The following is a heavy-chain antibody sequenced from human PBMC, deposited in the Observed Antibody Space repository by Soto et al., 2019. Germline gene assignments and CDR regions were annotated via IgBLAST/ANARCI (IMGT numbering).Heavy chain of an antibody. D-gene: IGHD1-1*01. CDR3: AKGQGGRGAFDI. Sequence: GGALRLCCAASGFTFISYAMSWVREAQGKGLEWVSAISGSGGSTYYADSVKGRFTISRDNSKNTLYLQRNSLRAEDTAVYYCAKGQGGRGAFDIWGQGTMVTGS. V-gene: IGHV3-23*01. CDR2: ISGSGGST. CDR1: GFTFISYA. J-gene: IGHJ3*02.